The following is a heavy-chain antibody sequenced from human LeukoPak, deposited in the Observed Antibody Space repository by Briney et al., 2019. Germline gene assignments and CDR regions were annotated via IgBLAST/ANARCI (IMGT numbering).Heavy chain of an antibody. J-gene: IGHJ6*03. V-gene: IGHV3-30*01. CDR3: ARSSIPPWYYYYYMDV. CDR2: ISYDGSNK. D-gene: IGHD6-6*01. CDR1: GFTFSSYA. Sequence: PGRSLRLSCAASGFTFSSYAMHWVRQAPGKGLEWVAVISYDGSNKYYADSVKGRFTISRDNSKNTLYLQMNSLRAEDTAVYYCARSSIPPWYYYYYMDVWGKGTTVTVSS.